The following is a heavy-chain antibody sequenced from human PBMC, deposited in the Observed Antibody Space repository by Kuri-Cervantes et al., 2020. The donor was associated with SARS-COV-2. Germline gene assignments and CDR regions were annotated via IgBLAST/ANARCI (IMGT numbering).Heavy chain of an antibody. CDR1: GFTFSSYE. CDR3: AKERWSEVGATPFDY. D-gene: IGHD1-26*01. Sequence: GESLKISCAASGFTFSSYEMNWVRQAPGKGLEWVSCISSSGSTIYYADSVKGRFTISRDNAKNSLYLQMNSLRAEDTAVYYCAKERWSEVGATPFDYWGQGTLVTVSS. J-gene: IGHJ4*02. CDR2: ISSSGSTI. V-gene: IGHV3-48*03.